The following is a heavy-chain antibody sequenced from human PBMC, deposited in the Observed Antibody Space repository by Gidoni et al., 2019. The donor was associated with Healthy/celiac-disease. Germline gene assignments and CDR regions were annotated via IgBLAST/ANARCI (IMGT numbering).Heavy chain of an antibody. Sequence: QLQLQDSGPGLVKPSETLSLTCTVPGGSLSSSSYYWGWIRQPPGKGLEWIGSIYYSGSTYYNPSLKSRVTISVDTSKNQFSLKLSSVTAADTAVYYCARGRDGYNYLGHFDYWGQGTLVTVSS. V-gene: IGHV4-39*07. J-gene: IGHJ4*02. CDR3: ARGRDGYNYLGHFDY. CDR2: IYYSGST. CDR1: GGSLSSSSYY. D-gene: IGHD5-12*01.